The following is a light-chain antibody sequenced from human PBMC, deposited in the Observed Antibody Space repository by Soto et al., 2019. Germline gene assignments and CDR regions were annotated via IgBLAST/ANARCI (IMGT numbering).Light chain of an antibody. J-gene: IGKJ1*01. V-gene: IGKV1-5*01. CDR1: QTINTW. CDR3: LQYYTYPWT. Sequence: DIQMTQSPSSLSASIGDRVTITCRASQTINTWLAWYQQKPGKAPNVLIYDASTLESGVPSRFSGSGSGTEFTLTISSLQPDDFATYSCLQYYTYPWTFGQGTKVDIK. CDR2: DAS.